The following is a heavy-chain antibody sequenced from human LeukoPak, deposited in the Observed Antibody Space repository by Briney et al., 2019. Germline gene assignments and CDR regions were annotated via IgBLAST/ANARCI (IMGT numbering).Heavy chain of an antibody. CDR3: ARDLSPYSYGSNIDY. CDR2: FDPEDAET. V-gene: IGHV1-24*01. D-gene: IGHD5-18*01. J-gene: IGHJ4*02. CDR1: GYTLTELS. Sequence: GASVKVSCKVSGYTLTELSMHWVRQAPGKGLEWMGGFDPEDAETIYAQKFQGRVTMTADTSTSTAYMELRSLRSDDTAVYYCARDLSPYSYGSNIDYWGQGTLVTVSS.